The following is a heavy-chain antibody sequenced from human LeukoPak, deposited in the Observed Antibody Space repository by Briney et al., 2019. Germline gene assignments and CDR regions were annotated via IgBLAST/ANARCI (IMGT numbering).Heavy chain of an antibody. CDR1: GFTFSSYG. V-gene: IGHV3-23*01. CDR3: ATDWQWLPD. Sequence: GGSLRLSCAASGFTFSSYGMSWVRQAPGKGLEWVSAISGSGGSTYYADSVKGRFTISRDNSKNTLYLQMDSLRVEDTAIYYCATDWQWLPDWGQGTLVTVSS. D-gene: IGHD6-19*01. CDR2: ISGSGGST. J-gene: IGHJ4*02.